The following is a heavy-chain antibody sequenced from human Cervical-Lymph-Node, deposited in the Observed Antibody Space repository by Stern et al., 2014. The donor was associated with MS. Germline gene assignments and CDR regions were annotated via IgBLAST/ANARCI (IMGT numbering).Heavy chain of an antibody. CDR1: GSTFSKSA. V-gene: IGHV3-30*09. CDR2: VSHDGRNQ. CDR3: VRTESFYYYDGMDV. Sequence: QVQLMQSGGGVVPPGRSLRLSCADSGSTFSKSAMHWVRQAPGKGLEWVAVVSHDGRNQQYGDSVKGLLAISRYISRNTLSLEIFSLRSEDTAVYYCVRTESFYYYDGMDVWGHGTTVIVSS. J-gene: IGHJ6*02.